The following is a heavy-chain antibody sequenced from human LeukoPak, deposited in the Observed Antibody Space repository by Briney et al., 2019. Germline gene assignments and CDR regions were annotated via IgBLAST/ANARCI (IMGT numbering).Heavy chain of an antibody. V-gene: IGHV3-30-3*01. CDR3: ARVSISVVFDY. Sequence: GGSLRLSCAASGFTFNSYAMHWVRQAPGRGLEWVAVISYDGSNKYYADSVKGRFTISRDNAKNSLYLQMNSLRAEDTAVYYCARVSISVVFDYWGQGTLVTVSS. J-gene: IGHJ4*02. CDR2: ISYDGSNK. CDR1: GFTFNSYA. D-gene: IGHD2-2*01.